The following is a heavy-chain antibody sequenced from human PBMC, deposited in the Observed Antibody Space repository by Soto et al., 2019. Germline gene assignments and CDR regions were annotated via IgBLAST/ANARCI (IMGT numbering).Heavy chain of an antibody. J-gene: IGHJ5*02. V-gene: IGHV1-69*13. CDR1: GGTFSSYA. CDR2: IIPIFGTA. D-gene: IGHD1-26*01. CDR3: ARKLGSTPSNWFDP. Sequence: ASVKVSCKASGGTFSSYAISWVRQATGQGLEWMGGIIPIFGTANYAQKFQGRVTITADESTSTAYMELSSLRSEDTAVYYCARKLGSTPSNWFDPWGQGTLVTVSS.